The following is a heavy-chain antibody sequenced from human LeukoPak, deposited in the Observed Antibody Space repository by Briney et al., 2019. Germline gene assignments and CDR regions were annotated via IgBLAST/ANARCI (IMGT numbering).Heavy chain of an antibody. V-gene: IGHV4-34*01. CDR2: INHSGST. Sequence: SETLSLTCAVYGGSFSGYYWSWIRQPPGKGLEWIGEINHSGSTNYNPSLKSRVTISVDTSKNQFSLKLSSVTAADTAVYYCARGDYVWGSYRRALDYWGQGTLVTVSS. D-gene: IGHD3-16*02. J-gene: IGHJ4*02. CDR1: GGSFSGYY. CDR3: ARGDYVWGSYRRALDY.